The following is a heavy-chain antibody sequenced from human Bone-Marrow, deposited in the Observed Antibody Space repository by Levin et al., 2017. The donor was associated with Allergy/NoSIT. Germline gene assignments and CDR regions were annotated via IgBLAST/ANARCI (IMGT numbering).Heavy chain of an antibody. J-gene: IGHJ4*02. CDR1: GFTFSDPY. D-gene: IGHD6-25*01. CDR3: STDRSGSPDY. V-gene: IGHV3-72*01. CDR2: IKNKKGGFIT. Sequence: GESLKISCTASGFTFSDPYMNWVRQAPGQGLEWVGRIKNKKGGFITEYAASVKGRFTISRDDSKNSLYLQMNSLKTDDTAIYFCSTDRSGSPDYWGQGTLVTVSS.